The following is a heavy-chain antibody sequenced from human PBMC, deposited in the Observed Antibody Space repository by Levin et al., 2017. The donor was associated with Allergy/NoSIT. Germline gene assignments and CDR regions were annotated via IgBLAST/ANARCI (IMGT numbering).Heavy chain of an antibody. CDR3: ARGGRVWFGELSPSNFDY. Sequence: ASVKVSCKASGYTFTSYYMHWVRQAPGQGLEWMGIINPSGGSTSYAQKFQGRVTMTRDTSTSTVYMELSSLRSEDTAVYYCARGGRVWFGELSPSNFDYWGQGTLVTVSS. J-gene: IGHJ4*02. D-gene: IGHD3-10*01. CDR2: INPSGGST. CDR1: GYTFTSYY. V-gene: IGHV1-46*03.